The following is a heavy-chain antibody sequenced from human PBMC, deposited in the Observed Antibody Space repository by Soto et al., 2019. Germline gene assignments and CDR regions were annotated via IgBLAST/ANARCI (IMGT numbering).Heavy chain of an antibody. CDR1: GGSISSYY. CDR2: IYYSGST. J-gene: IGHJ4*02. D-gene: IGHD2-15*01. Sequence: QVQLQESGPGLVKPSETLSLTCTVSGGSISSYYWSWIRQPPGKGLEWIGNIYYSGSTNYNPSLKSRVTISVDTSKNQFSLKLSSVTAADTAVYYCARDPRGGSNPDYWGQGTLVTVSS. CDR3: ARDPRGGSNPDY. V-gene: IGHV4-59*01.